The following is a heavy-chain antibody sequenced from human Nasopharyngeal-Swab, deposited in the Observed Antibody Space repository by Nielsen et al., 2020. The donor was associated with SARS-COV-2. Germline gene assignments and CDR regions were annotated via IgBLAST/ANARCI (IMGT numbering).Heavy chain of an antibody. Sequence: GGSLRLSCAASGFTFSKFYMSWVRQAAGKGLEWVANIKQDGSGSYYVASVKGRFTISRDDANHSLYLQMNSLRAGDTGVYYCARGGSSFPFDYWGPGTLVTVSS. V-gene: IGHV3-7*01. CDR3: ARGGSSFPFDY. D-gene: IGHD6-13*01. J-gene: IGHJ4*02. CDR1: GFTFSKFY. CDR2: IKQDGSGS.